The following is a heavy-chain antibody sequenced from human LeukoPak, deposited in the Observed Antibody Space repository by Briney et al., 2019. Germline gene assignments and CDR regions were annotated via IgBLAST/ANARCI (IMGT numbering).Heavy chain of an antibody. CDR3: ARDPLVPYGSGSYSV. Sequence: SETLSLTCAASGGSISSYYWSWIRQPPGKGLEWIGYIYYSGSTNYNPSLKSRVTISVDTSKNQFSLKLSSVTAVDTAVYYCARDPLVPYGSGSYSVWGQGTLVTVSS. CDR1: GGSISSYY. J-gene: IGHJ4*02. D-gene: IGHD3-10*01. V-gene: IGHV4-59*12. CDR2: IYYSGST.